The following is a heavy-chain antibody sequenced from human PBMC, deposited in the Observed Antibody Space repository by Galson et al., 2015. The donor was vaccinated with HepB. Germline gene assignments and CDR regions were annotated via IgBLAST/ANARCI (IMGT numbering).Heavy chain of an antibody. J-gene: IGHJ3*02. D-gene: IGHD2-21*02. CDR3: ARDFSGDVVVTATVAFDI. Sequence: SLRLSCAASGLTFSSYSMNWVPQAPGKGLEWVSYISSSSSTIYYADSVKGRFTISRDNAKNSLYLQMNSLRDEDTAVYYCARDFSGDVVVTATVAFDIWGQGTMVTVSS. CDR2: ISSSSSTI. CDR1: GLTFSSYS. V-gene: IGHV3-48*02.